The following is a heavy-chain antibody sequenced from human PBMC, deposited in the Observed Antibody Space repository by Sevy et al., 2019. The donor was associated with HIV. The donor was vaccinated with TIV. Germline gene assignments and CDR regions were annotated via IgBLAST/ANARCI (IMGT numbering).Heavy chain of an antibody. V-gene: IGHV3-23*01. J-gene: IGHJ2*01. CDR3: AKFGDYYDSGGYYWYFDF. CDR2: ISGGDDST. Sequence: GGSLRLSCAXSGFIFSDYAMSWVRQAPGKGLEWVSSISGGDDSTYYADSVKGRFTVSRDNSKNTLYLQMNTLRAEDTALYYCAKFGDYYDSGGYYWYFDFWGRGTLVTVSS. CDR1: GFIFSDYA. D-gene: IGHD3-22*01.